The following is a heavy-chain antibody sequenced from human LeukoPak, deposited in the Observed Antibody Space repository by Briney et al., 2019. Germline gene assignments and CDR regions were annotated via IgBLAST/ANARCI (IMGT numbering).Heavy chain of an antibody. Sequence: PGGSLRLSCAASGFTFSSYSMNWVRQAPGKVLEWVSSISSSSRYIYYGDSVKGRFTISRDNAKNSLYLQMKSLRAEDTAVYYCALGEPTRPIDYWGQGTLVTVSS. J-gene: IGHJ4*02. V-gene: IGHV3-21*01. D-gene: IGHD3-10*01. CDR1: GFTFSSYS. CDR2: ISSSSRYI. CDR3: ALGEPTRPIDY.